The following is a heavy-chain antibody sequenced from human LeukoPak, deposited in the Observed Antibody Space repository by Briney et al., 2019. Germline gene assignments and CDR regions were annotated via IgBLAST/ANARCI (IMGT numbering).Heavy chain of an antibody. CDR1: GGSIRSGSHY. CDR2: IYYSGST. J-gene: IGHJ4*02. V-gene: IGHV4-39*02. Sequence: PSESLSLTCTVSGGSIRSGSHYWAWIRQPPGKGLEWIGSIYYSGSTYYNPSLENRVTISIDTSKNHFSLKLSSLSAADTSVYYCAKRDDSGGNLVDLWGQGTLVTVS. D-gene: IGHD3-22*01. CDR3: AKRDDSGGNLVDL.